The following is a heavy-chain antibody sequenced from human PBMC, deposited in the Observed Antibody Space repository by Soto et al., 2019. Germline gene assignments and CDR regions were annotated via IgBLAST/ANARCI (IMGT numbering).Heavy chain of an antibody. D-gene: IGHD3-9*01. CDR3: ARLDDNWFDP. CDR2: IYYSGST. J-gene: IGHJ5*02. V-gene: IGHV4-59*08. Sequence: SGTLSLTRTVSCCPIRSFYWSWIRQPPGKGLEWIGYIYYSGSTNYNPSLKSRVTISVDTSKNQFSLKLSSVTAADTAVYYCARLDDNWFDPWGQGTLVTVSS. CDR1: CCPIRSFY.